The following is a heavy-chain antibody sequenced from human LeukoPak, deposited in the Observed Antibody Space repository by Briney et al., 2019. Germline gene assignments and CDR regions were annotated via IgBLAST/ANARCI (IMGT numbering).Heavy chain of an antibody. CDR3: ARDSGTMVGYFDY. J-gene: IGHJ4*02. CDR1: GFTFSSYG. D-gene: IGHD4/OR15-4a*01. V-gene: IGHV3-30*03. Sequence: GRSLRLSCAASGFTFSSYGMHWVRQAPGTGLEWVAVISYDGSNKYYADSVKGRFTISRDNSKNTVYLQMNSLRAEDTAVYYCARDSGTMVGYFDYWGQGTLVTVSS. CDR2: ISYDGSNK.